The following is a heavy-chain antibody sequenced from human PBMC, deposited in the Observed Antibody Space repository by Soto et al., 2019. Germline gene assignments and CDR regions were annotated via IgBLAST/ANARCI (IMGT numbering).Heavy chain of an antibody. CDR3: ARVGVFFGEPGDY. D-gene: IGHD3-10*01. J-gene: IGHJ4*02. CDR2: ITASGDTI. V-gene: IGHV3-11*01. Sequence: QVQLVESGGGLVKPGGSLRLSCSASGFSFSDYFMTWIRQAPGKGLECIAYITASGDTIYYADSVKGRFTISRDNARNSLFLHMNSLRVEDTAVYYCARVGVFFGEPGDYWGPGTLVTVSS. CDR1: GFSFSDYF.